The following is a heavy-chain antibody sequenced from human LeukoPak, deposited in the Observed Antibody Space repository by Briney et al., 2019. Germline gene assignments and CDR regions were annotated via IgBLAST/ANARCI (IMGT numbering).Heavy chain of an antibody. J-gene: IGHJ6*02. V-gene: IGHV3-48*01. CDR3: ARDYFYPMDV. CDR1: GFTFSSYG. CDR2: ISSSTSTI. Sequence: GGSLRLSCAASGFTFSSYGMNWVRQAPGKGREWVSYISSSTSTISYADSVKGRFTISRDNAKNSLYLQMSSLRAEDTAVYYCARDYFYPMDVWGQGTTVTVSS.